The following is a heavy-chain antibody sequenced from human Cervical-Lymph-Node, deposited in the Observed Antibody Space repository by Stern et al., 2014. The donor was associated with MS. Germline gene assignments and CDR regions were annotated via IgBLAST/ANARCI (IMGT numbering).Heavy chain of an antibody. V-gene: IGHV1-69*09. Sequence: VQLVESGAEVKEPGSSMTVSCKASGGTFTSYSFSWVRQAPGKGLLWMGRIIPIPGLAMDAPKVQGRVTISADKSTKTAYLGMPSLTSEDTAVYYCAREDFWNGGHFDNWGQGTLVTVSS. D-gene: IGHD3-3*01. CDR2: IIPIPGLA. CDR3: AREDFWNGGHFDN. CDR1: GGTFTSYS. J-gene: IGHJ4*02.